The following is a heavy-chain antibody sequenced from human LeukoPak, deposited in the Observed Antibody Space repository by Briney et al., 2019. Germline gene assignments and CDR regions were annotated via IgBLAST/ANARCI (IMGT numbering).Heavy chain of an antibody. D-gene: IGHD3-16*01. V-gene: IGHV7-4-1*02. J-gene: IGHJ6*02. CDR2: INTNTGNP. CDR1: GYTFNRYA. Sequence: ASVKVSCKASGYTFNRYAMNWVRQAPGQGLEWMGWINTNTGNPTYAQGFTGRFVFSLDTSVSTAYLQITSLKAEDTALYYCARDPGVMGYYYHGMDVWGQGTTVTVSS. CDR3: ARDPGVMGYYYHGMDV.